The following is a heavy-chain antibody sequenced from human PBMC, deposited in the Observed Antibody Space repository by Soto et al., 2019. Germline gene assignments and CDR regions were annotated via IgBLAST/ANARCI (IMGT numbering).Heavy chain of an antibody. D-gene: IGHD1-26*01. J-gene: IGHJ4*02. V-gene: IGHV3-11*01. Sequence: QVQLVESGGGLVKPEGSLRLSCAASGFTFSAYYMSWIRQAPGKGLEWVSYISDSGSLTHYGDSVKGRFTISRDNAKASMYLQMDRLRAEETAIYYFARALVLGGGALSQWGQGTLVTVPS. CDR2: ISDSGSLT. CDR1: GFTFSAYY. CDR3: ARALVLGGGALSQ.